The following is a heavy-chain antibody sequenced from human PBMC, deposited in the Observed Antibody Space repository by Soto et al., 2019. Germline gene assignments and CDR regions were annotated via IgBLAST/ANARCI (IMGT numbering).Heavy chain of an antibody. CDR1: GITISNYP. CDR3: VKDDGGYPSTAPH. CDR2: ISGSGDRT. D-gene: IGHD3-22*01. Sequence: GGSLRLSCAASGITISNYPMSWVRQAPGKGLDWVSGISGSGDRTYYADSAKGRFTISKDISRNSLSLQLDSLGVEDTAVYFCVKDDGGYPSTAPHWGQGTLVTVSS. V-gene: IGHV3-23*01. J-gene: IGHJ4*02.